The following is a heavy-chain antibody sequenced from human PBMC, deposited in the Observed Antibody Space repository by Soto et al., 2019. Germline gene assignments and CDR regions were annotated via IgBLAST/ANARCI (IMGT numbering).Heavy chain of an antibody. V-gene: IGHV4-34*01. CDR1: GGSFSGYY. Sequence: QVQLQQWGAGLLKPSETLSLTCAVYGGSFSGYYWSWIRQPPGKGLEWIGEINHSGSTNYNPSLKSRVTISVDASKNQFSLKLSSVTAADTAVYYCARGSIGYCSGGSCYSRYYYYMDVWGKGTTVTVSS. CDR3: ARGSIGYCSGGSCYSRYYYYMDV. J-gene: IGHJ6*03. CDR2: INHSGST. D-gene: IGHD2-15*01.